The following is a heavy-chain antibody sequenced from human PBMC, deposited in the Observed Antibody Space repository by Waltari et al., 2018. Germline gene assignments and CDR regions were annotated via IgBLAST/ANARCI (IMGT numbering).Heavy chain of an antibody. CDR3: ARVGHSGYDLAVRD. J-gene: IGHJ4*02. CDR1: GGSISSYS. V-gene: IGHV4-59*01. Sequence: QVQLQESGPGLVKPSETLSLTCTVSGGSISSYSWSWIRQPPGKGLEWIGYIYYSGSTNYNPSLKSRVTISVDTSKNQFSLKLSSVTAADTAVYYCARVGHSGYDLAVRDWGQGTLVTVSS. CDR2: IYYSGST. D-gene: IGHD5-12*01.